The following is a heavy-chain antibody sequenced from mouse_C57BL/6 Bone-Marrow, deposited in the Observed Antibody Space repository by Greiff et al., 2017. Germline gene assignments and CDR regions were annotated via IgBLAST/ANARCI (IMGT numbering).Heavy chain of an antibody. D-gene: IGHD2-1*01. J-gene: IGHJ2*01. CDR3: ARDRGPRGSYCNYGFDY. V-gene: IGHV5-4*01. CDR2: ISDGGSYT. Sequence: EVQLVESGGGLVKPGGSLKLSCAASGFTFSSYAMSWVRQTPEKRLEWVATISDGGSYTYYPDNVKGRFTISRDNAKNNLYLQMSHLKSEDTAMYYCARDRGPRGSYCNYGFDYWGQGTTLTVSS. CDR1: GFTFSSYA.